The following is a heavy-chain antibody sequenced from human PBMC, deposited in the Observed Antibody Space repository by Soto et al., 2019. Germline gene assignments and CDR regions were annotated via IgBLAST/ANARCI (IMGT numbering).Heavy chain of an antibody. D-gene: IGHD2-2*01. V-gene: IGHV1-69*02. CDR1: GGTFSSYT. Sequence: QVQLVQSGAEVKKPGSSVKVSCKASGGTFSSYTISWVRQAPGQGLEWMGRIIPILGIANYAQKFQGRVTITADKSTSTAYMEQSSLRSGDTAVYYCARFELGYCSSTSCSQGEYCQHWGQGTLVTVSS. J-gene: IGHJ1*01. CDR3: ARFELGYCSSTSCSQGEYCQH. CDR2: IIPILGIA.